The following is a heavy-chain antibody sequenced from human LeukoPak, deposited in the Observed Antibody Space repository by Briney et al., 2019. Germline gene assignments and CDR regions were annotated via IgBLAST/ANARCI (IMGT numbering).Heavy chain of an antibody. D-gene: IGHD6-13*01. V-gene: IGHV4-39*07. Sequence: SETLSLTCTVSGGSISSSSYYWGWIRQPPGKGLEWIGSIYYSGSTYYNPSLKRRVTISVDTSKNQFSLKLSSVTAADTAVYYCARTAAAGPGDFDYWGQGTLVTVSS. J-gene: IGHJ4*02. CDR1: GGSISSSSYY. CDR3: ARTAAAGPGDFDY. CDR2: IYYSGST.